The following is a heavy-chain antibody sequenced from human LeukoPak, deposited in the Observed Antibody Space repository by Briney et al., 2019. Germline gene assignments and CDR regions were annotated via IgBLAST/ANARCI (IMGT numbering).Heavy chain of an antibody. CDR2: ISGSGGTT. CDR1: GFTFSSYA. D-gene: IGHD6-6*01. Sequence: GGSLRLSCAASGFTFSSYAMSWVRQAPGKGLEWVSAISGSGGTTYYADSVKGRFTISRDNSKNTLYLQMNSLRAGDTAVYYCARASSIAARRDRLAAAGTGDYWGQGTLVTVSS. V-gene: IGHV3-23*01. J-gene: IGHJ4*02. CDR3: ARASSIAARRDRLAAAGTGDY.